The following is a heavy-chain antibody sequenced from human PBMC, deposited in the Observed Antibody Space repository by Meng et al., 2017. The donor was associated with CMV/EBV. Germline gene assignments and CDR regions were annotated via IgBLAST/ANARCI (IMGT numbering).Heavy chain of an antibody. CDR3: AKARGRIGPGNV. CDR1: GFTFSSYG. J-gene: IGHJ6*02. Sequence: GESLKISCAASGFTFSSYGMHWVRQAPGKGLEWVAFIRYDGSNKYYADSVEGRFTVSRDNSKNTLYLQMNSLRAEDTAVYYCAKARGRIGPGNVWGQGTTVTVSS. CDR2: IRYDGSNK. V-gene: IGHV3-30*02. D-gene: IGHD3-10*01.